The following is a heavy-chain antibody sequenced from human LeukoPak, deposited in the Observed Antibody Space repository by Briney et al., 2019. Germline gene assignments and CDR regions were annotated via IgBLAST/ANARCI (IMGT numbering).Heavy chain of an antibody. V-gene: IGHV3-30-3*01. Sequence: GRSLRLSCAASGFTFSSYAMHWVRQAPGKGLEWLAVISSDGSLEYYADSVKGRITISRDNSKNTLYLQMNSLRPEDTAVYYCARDPVPAAARHFDYWGQGTLVTVSS. D-gene: IGHD2-2*01. CDR2: ISSDGSLE. CDR1: GFTFSSYA. J-gene: IGHJ4*02. CDR3: ARDPVPAAARHFDY.